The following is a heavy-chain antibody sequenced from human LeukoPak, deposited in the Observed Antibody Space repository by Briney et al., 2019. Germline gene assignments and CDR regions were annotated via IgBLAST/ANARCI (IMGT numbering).Heavy chain of an antibody. V-gene: IGHV4-59*08. CDR3: ARHEPLGRGAWDY. Sequence: SETLSLTCSVSGGSISRYYWSWIRQPPGKGLEWIAYIYYSGNADSNPSLKSRVTMSVDTSRNQFSLKLTSVTAADTAVYYCARHEPLGRGAWDYWGQGILVTVSS. D-gene: IGHD1-14*01. CDR1: GGSISRYY. CDR2: IYYSGNA. J-gene: IGHJ4*02.